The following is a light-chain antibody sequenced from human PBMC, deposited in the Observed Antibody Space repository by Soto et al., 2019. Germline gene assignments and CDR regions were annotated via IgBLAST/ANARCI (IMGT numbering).Light chain of an antibody. CDR3: QQYNSYPWT. CDR1: QSISSW. CDR2: KAS. J-gene: IGKJ1*01. Sequence: DIQMTQSPFTLSASVGDRVTITCRASQSISSWLAWYQQKPGKAPKLLIYKASTLESAVPSNFSGSGSGTEFTLTISSLQPEDFATYYCQQYNSYPWTFGQGNKVDVK. V-gene: IGKV1-5*03.